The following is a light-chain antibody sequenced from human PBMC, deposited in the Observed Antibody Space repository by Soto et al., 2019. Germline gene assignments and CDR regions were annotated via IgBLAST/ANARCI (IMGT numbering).Light chain of an antibody. Sequence: DVQMTQSPSSLSASVGDRVTITCRASEVTGTYLAWYQQKPGEVPKLLIYYASTLQAGVPSRFSGSGSGTHFTLTISSLHPEDVGSYYCLQYAKDVPGTFGQGTKVEI. CDR2: YAS. J-gene: IGKJ1*01. CDR1: EVTGTY. CDR3: LQYAKDVPGT. V-gene: IGKV1-27*01.